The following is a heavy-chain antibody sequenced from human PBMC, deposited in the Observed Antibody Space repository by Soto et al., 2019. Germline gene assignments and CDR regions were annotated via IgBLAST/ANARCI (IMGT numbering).Heavy chain of an antibody. CDR1: GFTFSSYS. J-gene: IGHJ6*03. CDR2: ISSSSSTI. Sequence: GSLRLSCAASGFTFSSYSMNWVRQAPGKGLEWVSYISSSSSTIYYADSVKGRFTISRDNAKNSLYLQMNSLRDEDTAVYYCAKLGEGGYYYYYYMDVWGKGTTVTVSS. CDR3: AKLGEGGYYYYYYMDV. D-gene: IGHD3-16*01. V-gene: IGHV3-48*02.